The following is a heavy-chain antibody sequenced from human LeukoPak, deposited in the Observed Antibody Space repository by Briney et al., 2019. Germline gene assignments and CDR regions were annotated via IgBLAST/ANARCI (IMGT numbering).Heavy chain of an antibody. CDR1: GGSFSGYY. J-gene: IGHJ4*02. D-gene: IGHD6-13*01. V-gene: IGHV4-34*01. CDR2: INHSGST. Sequence: PSETLSLTCAVYGGSFSGYYWSWIRQPPGKWLEWIGEINHSGSTNYNPSLKSRVTISVDTSKNQFSLKLSSVTAADTAVYYCAWSIAAASFDYWGQGTLVTVSS. CDR3: AWSIAAASFDY.